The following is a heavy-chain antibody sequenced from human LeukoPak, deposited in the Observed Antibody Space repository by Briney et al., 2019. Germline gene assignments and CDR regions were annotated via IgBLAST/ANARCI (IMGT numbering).Heavy chain of an antibody. D-gene: IGHD6-13*01. J-gene: IGHJ4*02. CDR2: IYHGGST. Sequence: SETLFLTCSVSGYSISSGYYWGWIRQPPGKGLEWIGNIYHGGSTYYNSSLKSRVTMSVDTSKNQFSLQLSSVTAADTAVYYCARYSSSGKGDYWGQGTLVTVSS. V-gene: IGHV4-38-2*01. CDR1: GYSISSGYY. CDR3: ARYSSSGKGDY.